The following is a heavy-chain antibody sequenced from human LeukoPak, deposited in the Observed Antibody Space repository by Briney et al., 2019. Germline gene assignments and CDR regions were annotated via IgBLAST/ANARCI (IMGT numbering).Heavy chain of an antibody. V-gene: IGHV3-23*01. CDR3: AKDRRSVPFDY. CDR2: ISGSGGST. CDR1: GFTVSSNY. J-gene: IGHJ4*02. D-gene: IGHD6-6*01. Sequence: GGSLRLSCAASGFTVSSNYMSWVRQAPGKGLEWVSAISGSGGSTYYADSVKGRFTISRDNSKNTLYLQMNSLRAEDTAVYYCAKDRRSVPFDYWGQGTLVTVSS.